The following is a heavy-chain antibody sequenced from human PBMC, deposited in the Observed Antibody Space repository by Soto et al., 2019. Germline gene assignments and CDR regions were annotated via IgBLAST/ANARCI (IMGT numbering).Heavy chain of an antibody. CDR3: ARVFLLLWFGELPYAGYYFDY. CDR2: IKHSGST. CDR1: GGSFRGYY. V-gene: IGHV4-34*01. D-gene: IGHD3-10*01. Sequence: SGTPFPTCAVYGGSFRGYYWGWVRQPPGKGVEWIGGIKHSGSTNYNPSLKSRGTISVDTSKNQFSLKLSFVTAADTAVYYCARVFLLLWFGELPYAGYYFDYWGQGTLVTVSS. J-gene: IGHJ4*02.